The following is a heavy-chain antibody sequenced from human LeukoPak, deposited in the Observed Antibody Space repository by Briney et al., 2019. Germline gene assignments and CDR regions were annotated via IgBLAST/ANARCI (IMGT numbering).Heavy chain of an antibody. D-gene: IGHD2-15*01. CDR3: ARAGRKSRGVDIVRKKETGYYYYMDV. CDR1: GESFSGYY. V-gene: IGHV4-34*01. CDR2: INHSGST. J-gene: IGHJ6*03. Sequence: SETLSLTCAVSGESFSGYYWNWIRQSPGKGLEWIGEINHSGSTNFNPSLKSRVAISVDTSQKQVSLRLTSVTAADTAVYYCARAGRKSRGVDIVRKKETGYYYYMDVWGKGTTVTVSS.